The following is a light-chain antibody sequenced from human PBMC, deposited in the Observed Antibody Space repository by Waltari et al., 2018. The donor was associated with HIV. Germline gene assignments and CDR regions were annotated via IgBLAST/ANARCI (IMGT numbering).Light chain of an antibody. CDR3: QSYDSSLSGYV. V-gene: IGLV1-44*01. J-gene: IGLJ1*01. CDR1: ISNIGSNT. CDR2: TTN. Sequence: QSVLTQPHSASGTPGQRVTISCSGSISNIGSNTVNWYQQLPGTAPKLLIYTTNQRPSGVPARFSGSKSGTSASLAITGLQAEDEADYYCQSYDSSLSGYVFGTGTKVTVL.